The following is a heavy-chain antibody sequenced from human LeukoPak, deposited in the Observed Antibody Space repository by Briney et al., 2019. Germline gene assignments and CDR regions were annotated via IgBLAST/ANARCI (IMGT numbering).Heavy chain of an antibody. CDR1: GFTFSSYG. CDR2: IWYDGSNK. J-gene: IGHJ6*02. CDR3: ARAITIFGVVKKDGMDV. D-gene: IGHD3-3*01. V-gene: IGHV3-33*01. Sequence: GRSLRLSCAASGFTFSSYGMPWVRQAPGKGLEWVAVIWYDGSNKYYADSVKGRCTISRDNSKNTLYLQINSLRAEDTAVYYCARAITIFGVVKKDGMDVWGQGTTVTVSS.